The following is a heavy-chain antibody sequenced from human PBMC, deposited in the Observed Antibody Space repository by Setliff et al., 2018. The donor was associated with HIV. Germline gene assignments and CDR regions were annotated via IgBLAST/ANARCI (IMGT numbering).Heavy chain of an antibody. CDR1: GFTFSISG. J-gene: IGHJ4*02. CDR2: ISGSGGST. Sequence: GGSLRLSCVASGFTFSISGMHWVRQAPGKGLEWVSAISGSGGSTYYADSVKGRFTISRDNSKNTLYLQMNSLRGEGTAVYYCAKDPPGFSHFLDYWGQGAVVTVSS. CDR3: AKDPPGFSHFLDY. V-gene: IGHV3-23*01.